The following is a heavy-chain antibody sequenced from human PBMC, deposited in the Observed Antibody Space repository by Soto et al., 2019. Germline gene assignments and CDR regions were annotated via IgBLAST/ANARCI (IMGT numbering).Heavy chain of an antibody. D-gene: IGHD6-19*01. CDR2: IYPGDSDT. J-gene: IGHJ4*02. V-gene: IGHV5-51*01. CDR1: GYSFTSYW. CDR3: ARADIEVAGKAGTNAFDY. Sequence: PGESLKISCKGSGYSFTSYWIGWVRQMPGKGLEWMGIIYPGDSDTRYSPSFQGQVTISADKSISTAYLQWSSLKASDTAMYYCARADIEVAGKAGTNAFDYWGQGTLVTVSS.